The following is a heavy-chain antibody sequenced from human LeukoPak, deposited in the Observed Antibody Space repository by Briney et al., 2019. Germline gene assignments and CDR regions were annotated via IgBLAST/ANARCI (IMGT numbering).Heavy chain of an antibody. Sequence: SETLSLTCAVDGGSLSGYYWSWIRQTPGKGLEWIGEIRRSGNANYNPSLKSRVTLSIDTSKNHFSLNLTSVPAADTAMYYCARRPMPTTMASPFDYWGPGAQVTVSS. D-gene: IGHD5-24*01. CDR3: ARRPMPTTMASPFDY. CDR2: IRRSGNA. V-gene: IGHV4-34*01. J-gene: IGHJ4*02. CDR1: GGSLSGYY.